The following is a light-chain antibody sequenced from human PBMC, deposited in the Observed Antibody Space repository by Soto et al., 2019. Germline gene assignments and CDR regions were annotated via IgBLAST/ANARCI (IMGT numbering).Light chain of an antibody. CDR3: HQSYDIPT. V-gene: IGKV3-20*01. CDR2: GAS. Sequence: IVLTQSPGTLSLSPGERATLSRRASQSVSSSYLAWYQQKPGQAPRLLIYGASSRATGIPDRFSGSGSGTDFTLTVSSLQPEDFATYYCHQSYDIPTFGQGTRLEIK. J-gene: IGKJ5*01. CDR1: QSVSSSY.